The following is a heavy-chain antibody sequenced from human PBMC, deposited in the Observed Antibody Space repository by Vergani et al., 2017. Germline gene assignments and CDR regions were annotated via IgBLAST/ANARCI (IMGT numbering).Heavy chain of an antibody. CDR3: ARDSPSNYYYYYGMDV. CDR1: GYTFTSYD. J-gene: IGHJ6*02. Sequence: QVQWVQSGAEVKKPGASVKVSCKVSGYTFTSYDINWVRQATGQGLEWMGWMNPNSGNTGYAQKFQGRVTMTRNTSISTAYMELSSLRSDDTAVYYCARDSPSNYYYYYGMDVWGQGTTVTVSS. V-gene: IGHV1-8*01. CDR2: MNPNSGNT. D-gene: IGHD4-11*01.